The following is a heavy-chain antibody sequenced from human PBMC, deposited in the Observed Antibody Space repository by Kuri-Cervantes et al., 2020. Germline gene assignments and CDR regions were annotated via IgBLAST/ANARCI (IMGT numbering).Heavy chain of an antibody. CDR1: GHTFTGYY. J-gene: IGHJ6*03. V-gene: IGHV1-8*02. Sequence: ASVKVSCKASGHTFTGYYIHLVRQAPGQGLEWMGWIDPNSGDTGYAQKFQGRVTMTRNTSISTAYMELSSLRSEDTAVYYCARVTAAAFYYYYYYMDVWGKGTTVTVSS. CDR3: ARVTAAAFYYYYYYMDV. CDR2: IDPNSGDT. D-gene: IGHD6-13*01.